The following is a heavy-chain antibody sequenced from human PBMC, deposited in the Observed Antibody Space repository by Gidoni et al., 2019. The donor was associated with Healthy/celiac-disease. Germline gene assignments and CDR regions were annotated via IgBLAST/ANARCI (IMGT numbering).Heavy chain of an antibody. V-gene: IGHV4-31*03. J-gene: IGHJ3*02. D-gene: IGHD4-17*01. CDR3: ARRSPDYGGNSVLAFDI. CDR2: IYYSGST. Sequence: QVQLQESGPGLGMPSQSLSLPCPFSGCSLSRGGSYWSWIRQHPGKGLEWIGYIYYSGSTYYNPALKSRVTISVDTSKNQFSLKLSSVTAADTAVYYCARRSPDYGGNSVLAFDIWGQGTMVTVSS. CDR1: GCSLSRGGSY.